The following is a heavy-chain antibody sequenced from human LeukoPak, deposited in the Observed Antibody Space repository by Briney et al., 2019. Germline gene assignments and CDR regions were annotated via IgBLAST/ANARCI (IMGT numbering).Heavy chain of an antibody. V-gene: IGHV4-61*01. CDR1: GGSVSSGSYH. CDR3: ARYSYASNGDY. Sequence: SETLSLTCTVSGGSVSSGSYHWSWIRQPPGKGLEWIGYIYYSGSTNYNPSLKSRVTISVDTSKNQFSLKLSSVTAADTAVYYCARYSYASNGDYWGQGTLVTVSS. D-gene: IGHD5-18*01. CDR2: IYYSGST. J-gene: IGHJ4*02.